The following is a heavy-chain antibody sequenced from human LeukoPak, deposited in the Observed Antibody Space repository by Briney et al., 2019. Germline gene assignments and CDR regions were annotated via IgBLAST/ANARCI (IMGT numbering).Heavy chain of an antibody. J-gene: IGHJ5*02. CDR1: GFTFSSYS. Sequence: GGSLRLSCAASGFTFSSYSMNWVRQAPGKGLEWVSYISSSSSTIYYADSVKGRFTISRDNAKNSLYLQMDSLRAEDTAVYYCARGPDNWNYRNSFDPWGQGTLVTVSS. CDR3: ARGPDNWNYRNSFDP. D-gene: IGHD1-7*01. CDR2: ISSSSSTI. V-gene: IGHV3-48*01.